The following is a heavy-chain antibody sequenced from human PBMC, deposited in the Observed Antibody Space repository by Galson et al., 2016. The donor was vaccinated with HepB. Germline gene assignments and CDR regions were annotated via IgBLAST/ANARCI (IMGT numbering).Heavy chain of an antibody. V-gene: IGHV3-21*04. Sequence: SLRLSCAASGFTFSSYSMNWVRQVPGKGLEWVSSIDSSGSLIYYADSVRGRFTISRDNAKNSLYLQMNSLRAEETAFFDCARENSGRGLAPFDYGGHGTLVPCSS. CDR3: ARENSGRGLAPFDY. CDR2: IDSSGSLI. CDR1: GFTFSSYS. J-gene: IGHJ4*01. D-gene: IGHD3/OR15-3a*01.